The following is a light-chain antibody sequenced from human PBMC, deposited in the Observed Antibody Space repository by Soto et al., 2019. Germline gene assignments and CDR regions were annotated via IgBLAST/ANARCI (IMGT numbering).Light chain of an antibody. J-gene: IGLJ1*01. Sequence: QSVLTQPPSVSGGPGQRVTISCTGRSSNIGAGYDVHWYQQLPGTAPKLLIYGNSNRPSGVPDRFSGSKSGTSASLAITGLQAEDEADYYCQSYDSSLSGVFGTGTKLTVL. CDR3: QSYDSSLSGV. CDR1: SSNIGAGYD. CDR2: GNS. V-gene: IGLV1-40*01.